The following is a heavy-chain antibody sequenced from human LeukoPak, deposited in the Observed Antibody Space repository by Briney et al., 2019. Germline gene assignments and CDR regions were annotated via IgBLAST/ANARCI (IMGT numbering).Heavy chain of an antibody. V-gene: IGHV3-48*01. D-gene: IGHD5-12*01. J-gene: IGHJ5*02. CDR3: ARDAGNSGYGCDL. CDR2: IRYTGET. CDR1: GFIFSQYS. Sequence: PGGSLRLSCAASGFIFSQYSMNWVRQAPGKGLEWVSHIRYTGETFYADSVKGRFTIPKDNARNSLYLQMNDLRGEDTAIHYCARDAGNSGYGCDLWGQGTLVTVSS.